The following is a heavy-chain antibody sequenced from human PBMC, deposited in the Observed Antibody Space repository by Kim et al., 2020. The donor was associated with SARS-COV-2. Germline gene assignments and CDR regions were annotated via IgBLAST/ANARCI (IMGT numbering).Heavy chain of an antibody. CDR3: ARDLMIVVVIRGLGGMDV. D-gene: IGHD3-22*01. CDR2: ISYDGSNK. V-gene: IGHV3-33*05. J-gene: IGHJ6*02. CDR1: GFTFSSYG. Sequence: GGSLRLSCAASGFTFSSYGMHWVRQAPGKGLEWVAVISYDGSNKYYADSVKGRLTISRDNSKNTLYLQMNSLRAEDTAVYYCARDLMIVVVIRGLGGMDVWGQGTTVTVSS.